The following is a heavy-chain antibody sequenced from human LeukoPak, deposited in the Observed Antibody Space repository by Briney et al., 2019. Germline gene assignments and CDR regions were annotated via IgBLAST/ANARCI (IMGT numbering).Heavy chain of an antibody. CDR3: ARKYYYDSSGYFDY. CDR2: IWYDGSNK. V-gene: IGHV3-30*02. CDR1: GFTFSSYG. J-gene: IGHJ4*02. D-gene: IGHD3-22*01. Sequence: GGSLRLSCAASGFTFSSYGMHWVRQAPGKGLEWVALIWYDGSNKYYADSVKGRLTISRDNSKNTLYLQMNSLRAEDTAVYYCARKYYYDSSGYFDYWGQGTLVTVSS.